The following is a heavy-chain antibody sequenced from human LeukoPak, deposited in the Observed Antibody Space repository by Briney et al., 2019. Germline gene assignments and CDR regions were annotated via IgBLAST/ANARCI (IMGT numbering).Heavy chain of an antibody. J-gene: IGHJ4*02. CDR2: IYHTGTT. D-gene: IGHD1-26*01. Sequence: PSETLSLTCTVSGGSISSSYWSWIRQPPGKGLEWIGYIYHTGTTYYNPSLKSRVTISVDTSKNQFSLRLSSVTAADTAVYYCARGTTGGTYFWGQGTLVTVSS. CDR1: GGSISSSY. CDR3: ARGTTGGTYF. V-gene: IGHV4-59*08.